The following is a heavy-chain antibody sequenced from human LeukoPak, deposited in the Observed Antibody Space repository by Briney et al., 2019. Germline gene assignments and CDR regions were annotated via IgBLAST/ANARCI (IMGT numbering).Heavy chain of an antibody. V-gene: IGHV3-74*01. CDR2: INSDGSST. J-gene: IGHJ5*02. CDR1: GFTFSNYW. D-gene: IGHD4-23*01. CDR3: ARGYGGNYNWFDP. Sequence: GGSLRLSCAASGFTFSNYWMHWVRQAPGKGLVWVSRINSDGSSTTYADSVKGRFTIYRDNAKHTLYLQMNSLRAEDTAVYYCARGYGGNYNWFDPWGQGTLVTVSS.